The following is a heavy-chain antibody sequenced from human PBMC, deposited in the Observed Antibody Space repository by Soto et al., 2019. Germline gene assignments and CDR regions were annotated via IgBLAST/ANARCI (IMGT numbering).Heavy chain of an antibody. V-gene: IGHV3-23*01. CDR2: ISGTGGST. CDR1: GFTFSSYS. Sequence: EVQLLESGGGLIQPGGSLSLACAASGFTFSSYSLSWVRGAPGKGLGWVSGISGTGGSTYYADPVKGRVTISRDNSKNALYLQMNSLIADDTALYYCATSWGDTWLQSAFAIWGLGTMVNVSA. J-gene: IGHJ3*02. D-gene: IGHD5-12*01. CDR3: ATSWGDTWLQSAFAI.